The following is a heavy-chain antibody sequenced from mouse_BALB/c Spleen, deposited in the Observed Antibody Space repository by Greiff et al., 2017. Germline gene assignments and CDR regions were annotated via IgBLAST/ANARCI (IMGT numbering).Heavy chain of an antibody. J-gene: IGHJ4*01. D-gene: IGHD2-3*01. V-gene: IGHV14-3*02. Sequence: VQLQQSGAELVKPGASVKLSCTASGFNIKDTYMHWVKQRPEQGLEWIGRIDPANGNTKYDPKFQGKATITADTSSNTAYLQLSSLTSEDTAVYCCARSDGSAMDYWGQGTSVTVSS. CDR3: ARSDGSAMDY. CDR2: IDPANGNT. CDR1: GFNIKDTY.